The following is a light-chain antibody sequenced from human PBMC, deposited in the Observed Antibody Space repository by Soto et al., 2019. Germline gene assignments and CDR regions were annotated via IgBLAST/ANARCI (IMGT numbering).Light chain of an antibody. V-gene: IGLV1-44*01. CDR1: SSNIGSNT. Sequence: QSVLTRPPSASGTPGQRVTISCSGSSSNIGSNTVNWYQQLPGTAPKLLIYSNNQRPSGVPDRFSGSKSGTSASLAISGLQSEDEAEYYCAAWDDSLSGHVVFGGGTKLTVL. CDR3: AAWDDSLSGHVV. CDR2: SNN. J-gene: IGLJ3*02.